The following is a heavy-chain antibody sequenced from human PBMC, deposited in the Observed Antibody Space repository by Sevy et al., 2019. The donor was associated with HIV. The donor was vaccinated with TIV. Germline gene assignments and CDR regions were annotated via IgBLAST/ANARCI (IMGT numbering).Heavy chain of an antibody. CDR1: GFTFNTHA. J-gene: IGHJ4*02. CDR2: ISYDGIIK. Sequence: GGSLRLSCAASGFTFNTHAMHWVRQAPGRGLEWVALISYDGIIKYYADSVKGRLTISRVNSKNTLSLQMNSLRVEDTAVYYCASEGGYTSAWSPGNHWGQGTLVTVSS. V-gene: IGHV3-30*04. CDR3: ASEGGYTSAWSPGNH. D-gene: IGHD6-19*01.